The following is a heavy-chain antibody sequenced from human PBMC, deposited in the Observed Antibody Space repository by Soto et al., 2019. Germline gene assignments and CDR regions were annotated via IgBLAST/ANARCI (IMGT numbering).Heavy chain of an antibody. D-gene: IGHD6-13*01. CDR2: IFPGDSDT. CDR1: GYTFTSYW. CDR3: ARQATYSSSWPD. J-gene: IGHJ4*02. Sequence: RGESLKISCKGSGYTFTSYWIGWVRQMPGKGLEWMGIIFPGDSDTRYSPSFQGQVTISADKSITTAYLQWSSLKASDTAMYYCARQATYSSSWPDWGQGTLVTVSS. V-gene: IGHV5-51*01.